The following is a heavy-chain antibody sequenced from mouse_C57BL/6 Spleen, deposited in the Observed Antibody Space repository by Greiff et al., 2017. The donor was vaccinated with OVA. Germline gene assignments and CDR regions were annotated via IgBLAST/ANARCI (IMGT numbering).Heavy chain of an antibody. Sequence: VQLQESGPGLVQPSQSLSITCTVSGFSLTSYGVHWVRQSPGKGLEWLGVIWRGGSTDYNAAFISRLSISKDNSKSQVFFKMNSLQADDTAIYYCARKPFTMAMDYWGQGTSVTVSS. CDR2: IWRGGST. CDR1: GFSLTSYG. CDR3: ARKPFTMAMDY. V-gene: IGHV2-2*01. J-gene: IGHJ4*01. D-gene: IGHD1-1*02.